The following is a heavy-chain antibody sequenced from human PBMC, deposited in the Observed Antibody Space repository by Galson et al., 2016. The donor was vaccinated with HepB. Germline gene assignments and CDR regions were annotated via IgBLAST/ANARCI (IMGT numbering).Heavy chain of an antibody. Sequence: SLRLSCAASGFTLSSYAMSWVRQAPGKGLQWVTSISGTGGTTYYADSGKGRLTISRDNSKSTMYLQMNGLRAEDTALYYCARNGYNYVPLDSWGQGALVIVSS. D-gene: IGHD5-24*01. V-gene: IGHV3-23*01. CDR2: ISGTGGTT. J-gene: IGHJ4*02. CDR1: GFTLSSYA. CDR3: ARNGYNYVPLDS.